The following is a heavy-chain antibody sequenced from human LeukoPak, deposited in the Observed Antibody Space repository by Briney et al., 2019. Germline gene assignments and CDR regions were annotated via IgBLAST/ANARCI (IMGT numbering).Heavy chain of an antibody. CDR2: IYSSGST. CDR1: GDSISRGSYY. V-gene: IGHV4-61*02. CDR3: ARDGAYCSSTSCYNWCVP. Sequence: SDTLSLTCTLSGDSISRGSYYWSSIRQPAGKGLEWLGRIYSSGSTNYNPSLQSRVTKSVDTSNNQSSLTLSSVTAADTGVYYCARDGAYCSSTSCYNWCVPWRQGSLVTVPS. J-gene: IGHJ5*02. D-gene: IGHD2-2*01.